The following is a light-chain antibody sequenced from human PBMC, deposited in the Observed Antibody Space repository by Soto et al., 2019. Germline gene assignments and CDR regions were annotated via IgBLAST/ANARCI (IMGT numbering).Light chain of an antibody. CDR2: DVS. Sequence: QSALTQPASVSGSPGQSITISCTGTSSDVGGYNYVSWYQQHPGKAPKLMIYDVSRWPSGVSDRFSASKSGNTASLTISGLLVEDEADYYCSSYTSSSTLLFGGGTKLTVL. CDR3: SSYTSSSTLL. V-gene: IGLV2-14*01. CDR1: SSDVGGYNY. J-gene: IGLJ2*01.